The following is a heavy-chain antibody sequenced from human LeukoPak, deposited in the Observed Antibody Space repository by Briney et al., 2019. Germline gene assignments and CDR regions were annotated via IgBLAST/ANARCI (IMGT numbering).Heavy chain of an antibody. J-gene: IGHJ6*02. Sequence: GGSLRLSCAASGFIFSSYWMHWVRQAPGKGLVWVSRINSDGSSTSYADSVKGRFTISRDNAKNSLYLQMNSLRAEDTALYYCAKDLALELRGGGMDVWGQGTTVTVSS. D-gene: IGHD1-7*01. CDR2: INSDGSST. V-gene: IGHV3-74*01. CDR3: AKDLALELRGGGMDV. CDR1: GFIFSSYW.